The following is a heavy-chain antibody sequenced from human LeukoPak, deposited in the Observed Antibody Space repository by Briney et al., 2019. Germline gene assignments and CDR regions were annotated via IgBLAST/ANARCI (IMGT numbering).Heavy chain of an antibody. CDR1: GYTFTSYG. Sequence: GASVKVSCKASGYTFTSYGISWVRQAPGQGLEWMGWISAYNGNTNYAQKLQGRVTMTTDTSTSTAYMELRSLRSDDTAVYYCARPLRYDFWSGSNWFDPWGQGPLVTVSS. V-gene: IGHV1-18*01. D-gene: IGHD3-3*01. CDR2: ISAYNGNT. CDR3: ARPLRYDFWSGSNWFDP. J-gene: IGHJ5*02.